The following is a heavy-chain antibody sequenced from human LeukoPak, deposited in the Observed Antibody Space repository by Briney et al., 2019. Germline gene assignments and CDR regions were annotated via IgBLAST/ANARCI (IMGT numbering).Heavy chain of an antibody. J-gene: IGHJ4*02. D-gene: IGHD2-2*02. Sequence: PSETLSLTCTVSGGSISSSSYYWGWIRQPPGKWLEWFGSIYYSGSTYYNPSLKSRVTISVDTSKNQFSLKLSSVTAADTAVYYCARLIVVPAAISDPFDYWGQGTLVTVSS. CDR2: IYYSGST. CDR1: GGSISSSSYY. V-gene: IGHV4-39*01. CDR3: ARLIVVPAAISDPFDY.